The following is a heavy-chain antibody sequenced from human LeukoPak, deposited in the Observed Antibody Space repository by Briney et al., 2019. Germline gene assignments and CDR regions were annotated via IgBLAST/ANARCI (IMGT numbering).Heavy chain of an antibody. CDR2: INPNSGGT. D-gene: IGHD6-13*01. CDR1: GYTFTGYY. V-gene: IGHV1-2*02. Sequence: ASVKVSCKASGYTFTGYYMHWVRQAPGQGLEWMGWINPNSGGTNYAQKFQGRVTMTRDTSISTAYMELSRLRSDDTAVYYCARGWSLYSSSRYVDYWGQGTLVTVSS. CDR3: ARGWSLYSSSRYVDY. J-gene: IGHJ4*02.